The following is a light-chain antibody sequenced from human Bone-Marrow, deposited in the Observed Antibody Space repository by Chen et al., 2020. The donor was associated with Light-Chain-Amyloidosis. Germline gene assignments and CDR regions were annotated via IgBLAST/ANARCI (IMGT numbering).Light chain of an antibody. CDR2: DDS. CDR3: QVWDRSSGRPV. V-gene: IGLV3-21*02. J-gene: IGLJ3*02. Sequence: SYVLTQPSSVSVAPGQTATIACGGNNIGSTSVHWYQQTPGQAPLLVVYDDSDRPSGIPERLSDSNSGTTATLTISRVEAGDEADYYCQVWDRSSGRPVFGGGTKLTVL. CDR1: NIGSTS.